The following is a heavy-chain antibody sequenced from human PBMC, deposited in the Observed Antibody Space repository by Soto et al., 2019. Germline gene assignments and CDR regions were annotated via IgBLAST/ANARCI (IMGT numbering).Heavy chain of an antibody. CDR1: GFTFSSYS. V-gene: IGHV3-48*02. D-gene: IGHD1-26*01. CDR2: IDSASII. J-gene: IGHJ6*02. CDR3: ARDLPLARWVGGMDV. Sequence: SLRLSCAASGFTFSSYSMNWVRQAPGKGLEWVSYIDSASIIYYADSVKGRFIISRDNAKNSLYLRMNSLRDEDTAVYYCARDLPLARWVGGMDVWGQGTTVTVYS.